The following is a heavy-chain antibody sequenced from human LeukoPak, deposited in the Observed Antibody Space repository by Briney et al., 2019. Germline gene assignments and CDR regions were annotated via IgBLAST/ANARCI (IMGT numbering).Heavy chain of an antibody. V-gene: IGHV1-69*13. CDR3: ARDGNSGYDPFDY. J-gene: IGHJ4*02. CDR1: GGTFSSYA. D-gene: IGHD5-12*01. Sequence: SVKVSCTASGGTFSSYAISWVRQAPGQGLEWMGGIIPIFGTANYAQKFQGRVTITADESTSTAYMELSSLRSEDTAVYYCARDGNSGYDPFDYWGQGTLVTVSS. CDR2: IIPIFGTA.